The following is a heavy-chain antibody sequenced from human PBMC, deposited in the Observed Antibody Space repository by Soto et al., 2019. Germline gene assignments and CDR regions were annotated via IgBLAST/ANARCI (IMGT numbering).Heavy chain of an antibody. V-gene: IGHV3-72*01. CDR1: GFTFSDHY. CDR2: TRNKANSYTT. D-gene: IGHD4-17*01. Sequence: EVQLVESGGGLVQPGGSLRLSCAASGFTFSDHYMDWVRQAPGKGLEWVGRTRNKANSYTTEYAASGKGRFTISRDDAKNSLYLQMNSLKTEDTAVYYWARDRNHDYRDYVEAFDIWGQGTMVTVSS. CDR3: ARDRNHDYRDYVEAFDI. J-gene: IGHJ3*02.